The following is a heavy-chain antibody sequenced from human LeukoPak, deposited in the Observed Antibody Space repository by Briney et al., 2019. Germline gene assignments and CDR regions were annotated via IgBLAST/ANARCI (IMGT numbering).Heavy chain of an antibody. D-gene: IGHD6-13*01. Sequence: GGSLRLSCVGSGFTFSGNSINSVRQAPGRGLEWVSHISASSTIIHYADSVKGRVTISRDNAKNSVFLQMNRLRVEDTAVYYCTTSRHSCSWYYNDYWGQGILVTVS. J-gene: IGHJ4*02. V-gene: IGHV3-48*01. CDR3: TTSRHSCSWYYNDY. CDR1: GFTFSGNS. CDR2: ISASSTII.